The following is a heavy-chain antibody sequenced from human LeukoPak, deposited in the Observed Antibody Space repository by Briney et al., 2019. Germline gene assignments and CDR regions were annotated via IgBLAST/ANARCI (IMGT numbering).Heavy chain of an antibody. Sequence: GGSLRLSCAASGFTVSSNDMSWVRQAPGKGLEWVPVIHIGNGTTYADSVKDRFIISRDNSKNTLYLELNGLRAEDTAVYFCAADWPLDYWGQGTLVTVSS. CDR2: IHIGNGT. D-gene: IGHD3/OR15-3a*01. V-gene: IGHV3-66*01. CDR3: AADWPLDY. CDR1: GFTVSSND. J-gene: IGHJ4*02.